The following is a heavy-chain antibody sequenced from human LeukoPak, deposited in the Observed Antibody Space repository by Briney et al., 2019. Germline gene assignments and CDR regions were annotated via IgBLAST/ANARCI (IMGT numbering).Heavy chain of an antibody. D-gene: IGHD2-2*01. V-gene: IGHV3-21*01. CDR1: GFTFSSYE. CDR3: ASQRVPAALDV. J-gene: IGHJ6*04. Sequence: PGGSLRLSCAASGFTFSSYEMNWVRQAPGKGLEWVSSISSSSSYIYYADSVKGRFTISKDDAKNTLYLQMNSLRAEDTAVYYCASQRVPAALDVWGKGTTVTVSS. CDR2: ISSSSSYI.